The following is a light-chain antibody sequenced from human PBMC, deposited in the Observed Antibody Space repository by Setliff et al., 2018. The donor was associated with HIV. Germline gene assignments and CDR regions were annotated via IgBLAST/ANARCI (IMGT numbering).Light chain of an antibody. CDR1: CSDVGLYNF. J-gene: IGLJ1*01. V-gene: IGLV2-14*01. CDR2: DVT. Sequence: QSVLAQPASVSGSPGQSITISCTGTCSDVGLYNFVSWYQQHPGKVPKLIIYDVTNRPSGISHRFSGAKSGNTASLTISGLQADDEADYYCSSFRTSRKFVFGTGTKVTVL. CDR3: SSFRTSRKFV.